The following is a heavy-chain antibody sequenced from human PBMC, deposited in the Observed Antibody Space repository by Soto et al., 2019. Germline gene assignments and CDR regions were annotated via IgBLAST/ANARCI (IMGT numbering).Heavy chain of an antibody. CDR2: ISYDGSNK. V-gene: IGHV3-30*18. CDR3: AKDHGGYYFDY. J-gene: IGHJ4*02. CDR1: GFTFSSYG. D-gene: IGHD3-16*01. Sequence: QVQLVESGGGVVQPGRSRRLSCAASGFTFSSYGMHWVRQAPGKGLEWVAVISYDGSNKYYADSVKGRFTISRDNSKNTLYLQMNSLRAEDTAVYYCAKDHGGYYFDYWGQGTLVTVSS.